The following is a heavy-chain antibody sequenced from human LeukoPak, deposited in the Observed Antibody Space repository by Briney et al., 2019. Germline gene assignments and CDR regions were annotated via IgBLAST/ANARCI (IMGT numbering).Heavy chain of an antibody. CDR3: ARVCCYFDSRSAPNWFDP. CDR1: DYSISSHYC. CDR2: VCHSATT. V-gene: IGHV4-38-2*01. D-gene: IGHD3-10*01. Sequence: SETLSLTCAVSDYSISSHYCWGWIRQPPGKGLEWIGHVCHSATTFYNPSLKSRVTISIDTSKNQYSLKLSSVTAADTAVYYSARVCCYFDSRSAPNWFDPWGQGTLVTVSS. J-gene: IGHJ5*02.